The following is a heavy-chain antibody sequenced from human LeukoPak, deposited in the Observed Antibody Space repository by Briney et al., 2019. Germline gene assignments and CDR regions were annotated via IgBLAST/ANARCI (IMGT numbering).Heavy chain of an antibody. CDR3: ARVLRLGEFVDY. CDR2: IYYSGST. J-gene: IGHJ4*02. Sequence: SETLSLTCTVSGGSPSSYYWSWIRQPPGKGLEWSGYIYYSGSTNYNPTLKSRVTISVDTSKNQFSLKLSSVTAADTAVYYCARVLRLGEFVDYWGQGTLVTVSS. V-gene: IGHV4-59*01. D-gene: IGHD3-16*01. CDR1: GGSPSSYY.